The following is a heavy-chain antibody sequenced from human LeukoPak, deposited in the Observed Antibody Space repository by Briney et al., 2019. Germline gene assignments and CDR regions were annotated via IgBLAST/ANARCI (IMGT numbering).Heavy chain of an antibody. J-gene: IGHJ4*02. V-gene: IGHV3-33*01. Sequence: GGSLRLSCEASGFTFSSYGMHWVRQAPGKGLEWVAVIWYDGSNKYYADSVKGRFTISRDNSKNTLYLQMISLRAEDTAVYFCARDLSGYFTGGYFDYWGQGTLVTVSS. CDR2: IWYDGSNK. CDR1: GFTFSSYG. D-gene: IGHD5-12*01. CDR3: ARDLSGYFTGGYFDY.